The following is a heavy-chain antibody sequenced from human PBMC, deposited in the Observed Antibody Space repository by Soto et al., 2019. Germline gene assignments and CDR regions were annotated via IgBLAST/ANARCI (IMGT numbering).Heavy chain of an antibody. Sequence: PXESLRLSCAASGFTFSSYAMSWVRQAPGKGLEWVSAISGSGGSTYYADSVKGRFTISRDNSKNTLYLQMNSLRAEDTAVYYCAKGVLRYFDWPRYYYGMDVWGQGTTVTVSS. V-gene: IGHV3-23*01. CDR3: AKGVLRYFDWPRYYYGMDV. J-gene: IGHJ6*02. D-gene: IGHD3-9*01. CDR2: ISGSGGST. CDR1: GFTFSSYA.